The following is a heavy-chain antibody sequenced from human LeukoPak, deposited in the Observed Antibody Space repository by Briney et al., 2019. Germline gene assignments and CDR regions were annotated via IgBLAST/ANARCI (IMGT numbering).Heavy chain of an antibody. CDR2: ISAYNGNT. CDR1: GYTFTSYG. D-gene: IGHD2-2*01. CDR3: AREETIVVPGASPVYYYYGMDV. V-gene: IGHV1-18*01. J-gene: IGHJ6*02. Sequence: GASVKVSCKASGYTFTSYGISWVRQAPGQGLEWMGWISAYNGNTNYAQKLQGRVTMTTDTSTSTAYMELRSLRSDDTAVYYCAREETIVVPGASPVYYYYGMDVWGQGTTVTVSS.